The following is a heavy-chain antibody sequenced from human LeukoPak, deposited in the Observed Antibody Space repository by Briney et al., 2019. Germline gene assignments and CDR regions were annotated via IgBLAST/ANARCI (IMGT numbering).Heavy chain of an antibody. CDR1: GGSISSNY. CDR2: IHKNVGT. V-gene: IGHV4-59*01. Sequence: PSEILSLTCTVSGGSISSNYWSWIRQPPGKGLEWIGYIHKNVGTNYNPSLKSRVTISLDTSKNQFSLKLSSVTAADTAVYYCARTFDTSGYYHYYDNWGQGTLVTVSS. CDR3: ARTFDTSGYYHYYDN. D-gene: IGHD3-22*01. J-gene: IGHJ4*02.